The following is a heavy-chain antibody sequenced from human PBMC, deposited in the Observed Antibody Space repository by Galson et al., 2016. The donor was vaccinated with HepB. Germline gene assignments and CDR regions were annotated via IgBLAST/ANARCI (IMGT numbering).Heavy chain of an antibody. J-gene: IGHJ6*02. CDR1: GLIISTNY. D-gene: IGHD6-6*01. CDR3: ARDMVRDSSSYYYYYGLDV. Sequence: LRLSCAVSGLIISTNYMSWVRQAPGSGLEWIGSIFYSGITYYNPSLTSRVTISLDTSKNQVSLRLSSVTAADTALYYCARDMVRDSSSYYYYYGLDVWGQGTLVTV. CDR2: IFYSGIT. V-gene: IGHV4-39*07.